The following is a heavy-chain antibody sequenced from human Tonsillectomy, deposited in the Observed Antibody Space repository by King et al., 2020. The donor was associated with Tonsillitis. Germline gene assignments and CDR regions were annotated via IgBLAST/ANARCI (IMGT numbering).Heavy chain of an antibody. CDR1: GFTFSTYW. Sequence: VQLVESGGGLVQPGGSLRLSCAASGFTFSTYWMHWVRQAPGKGLVWVSRINSDGSNTNYADSVKGRFTISRDNAKNTLYLQMNRLRVEDTAVYYGARDLPGDSSGWWRWGQGTLVTVSS. V-gene: IGHV3-74*01. CDR3: ARDLPGDSSGWWR. J-gene: IGHJ4*02. CDR2: INSDGSNT. D-gene: IGHD6-19*01.